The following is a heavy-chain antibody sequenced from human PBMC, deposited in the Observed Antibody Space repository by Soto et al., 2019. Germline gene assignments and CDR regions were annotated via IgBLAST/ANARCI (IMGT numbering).Heavy chain of an antibody. V-gene: IGHV1-69*01. CDR1: GGTFSSHS. CDR2: VISLFGTT. D-gene: IGHD4-17*01. J-gene: IGHJ4*02. Sequence: VQLMQSGAEVKKPGSSVKVSCKASGGTFSSHSINWVRQAPGQGLKWMGGVISLFGTTNYAHNFKGRVTITADQSTSTAYMELNSLRSDDTAVYYCAREVGYGDFSAALLDWGQGTLVTVSS. CDR3: AREVGYGDFSAALLD.